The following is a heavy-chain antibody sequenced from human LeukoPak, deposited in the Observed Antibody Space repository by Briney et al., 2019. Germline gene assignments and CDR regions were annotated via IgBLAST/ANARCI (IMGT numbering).Heavy chain of an antibody. CDR2: IYYSGST. Sequence: PSETLSLTCTVSGGSISSSSYYWGWIRQPPGKGLEWIGSIYYSGSTYYNPSLKSRVSISVHTSKNQFSLKLRSVTAADTAVYYCARPVPSRLGWFDPWGQGTLVTVSS. V-gene: IGHV4-39*01. CDR3: ARPVPSRLGWFDP. CDR1: GGSISSSSYY. J-gene: IGHJ5*02. D-gene: IGHD1-1*01.